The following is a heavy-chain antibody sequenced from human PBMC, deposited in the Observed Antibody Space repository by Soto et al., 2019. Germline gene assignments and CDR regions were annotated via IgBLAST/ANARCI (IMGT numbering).Heavy chain of an antibody. CDR2: NYYTVST. D-gene: IGHD4-17*01. Sequence: PETMSPTSPVYSASIRNTYWGLVRKRPGKGIEWNRYNYYTVSTNYNASLDGRVTMSVDTSKSQFSLNLGSVTTADTAIYYCATDSRGDIAQSWGQGTLVNVSS. V-gene: IGHV4-59*01. J-gene: IGHJ5*02. CDR1: SASIRNTY. CDR3: ATDSRGDIAQS.